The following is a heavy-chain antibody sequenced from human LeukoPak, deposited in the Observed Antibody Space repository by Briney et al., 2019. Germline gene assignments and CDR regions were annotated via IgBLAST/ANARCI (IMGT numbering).Heavy chain of an antibody. V-gene: IGHV3-23*01. CDR2: ISGSGGST. D-gene: IGHD2-15*01. Sequence: GGSLRLSCAASGFTFSSYAMSWVRQAPGKGLEWVSAISGSGGSTYYADSVKGRFTISRDNSKNTLYLQMNSLRAEDTAVYYCAKSPIVCSGGSCYSFWFDPWGQGTLVTVSS. J-gene: IGHJ5*02. CDR3: AKSPIVCSGGSCYSFWFDP. CDR1: GFTFSSYA.